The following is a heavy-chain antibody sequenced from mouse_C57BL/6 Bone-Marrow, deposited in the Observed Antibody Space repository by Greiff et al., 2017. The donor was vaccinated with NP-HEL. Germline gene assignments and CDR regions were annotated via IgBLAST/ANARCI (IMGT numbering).Heavy chain of an antibody. J-gene: IGHJ3*01. CDR1: GYTFTSYW. CDR3: ARRYDYDGAWFAY. Sequence: QVQLQQSGAELVMPGASVKLSCKASGYTFTSYWMHWVKQRPGQGLEWIGEIDPSDSYTNYNQKFKGKSTLTVAKSSSTAYMPLSSLTSEDSAVYYCARRYDYDGAWFAYWGQGTLVTVSA. CDR2: IDPSDSYT. V-gene: IGHV1-69*01. D-gene: IGHD2-4*01.